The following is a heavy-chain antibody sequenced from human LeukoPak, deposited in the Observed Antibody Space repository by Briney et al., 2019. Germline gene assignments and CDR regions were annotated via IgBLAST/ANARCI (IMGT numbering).Heavy chain of an antibody. V-gene: IGHV3-21*01. CDR3: ARDIGFLEWSMYYFDY. Sequence: GGSLRPSCAASGFTFSSCTMNWVRQAPGKGLEWVSSISSSTYIYYADSVKGRFTISRDNAKNSLYLQMNSLRAEDTTVYYCARDIGFLEWSMYYFDYWGQGTLVTVSS. CDR1: GFTFSSCT. CDR2: ISSSTYI. J-gene: IGHJ4*02. D-gene: IGHD3-3*01.